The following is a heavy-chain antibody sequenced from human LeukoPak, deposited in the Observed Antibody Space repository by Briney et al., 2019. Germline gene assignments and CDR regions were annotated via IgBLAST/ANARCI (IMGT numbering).Heavy chain of an antibody. D-gene: IGHD2-8*01. CDR2: ISSSGSTI. J-gene: IGHJ4*02. V-gene: IGHV3-48*03. Sequence: GGSLRLSCAASGFTFSSYEMNWVRQAPGKGLEWVSYISSSGSTIYYADSVEGRFTISRDNSKNTLFLQMNSLRAEDTAVYYCAKDVEYADPSYFDYWGQGTLVTVSS. CDR3: AKDVEYADPSYFDY. CDR1: GFTFSSYE.